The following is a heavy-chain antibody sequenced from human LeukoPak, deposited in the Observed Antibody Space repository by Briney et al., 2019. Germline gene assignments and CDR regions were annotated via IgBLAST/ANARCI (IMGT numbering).Heavy chain of an antibody. CDR3: AKTGNYYDRSGYCLDY. Sequence: PGRSLRLSCAASGFTFSSYGMHWVRQAPGKGLEWVAVIWYDGSNKYYADSVKGRFTISRDNSKNTLYLQMNGLRAEDTAVYYCAKTGNYYDRSGYCLDYWGQGTLVTVSS. D-gene: IGHD3-22*01. J-gene: IGHJ4*02. CDR1: GFTFSSYG. CDR2: IWYDGSNK. V-gene: IGHV3-33*06.